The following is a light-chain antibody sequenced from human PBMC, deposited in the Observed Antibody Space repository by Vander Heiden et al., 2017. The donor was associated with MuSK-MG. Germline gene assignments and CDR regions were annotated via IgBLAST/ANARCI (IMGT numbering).Light chain of an antibody. CDR1: SSDVGGYIY. V-gene: IGLV2-14*01. Sequence: QSALTQPASVSGSLGPSITISCTGTSSDVGGYIYVSWYQQHPGKAPKLMIYDVNNRPSGVSNRFSGSKSANTASLTISGLQAEDEADYYCSSYTSSSTYVFGTGTKVTVL. J-gene: IGLJ1*01. CDR3: SSYTSSSTYV. CDR2: DVN.